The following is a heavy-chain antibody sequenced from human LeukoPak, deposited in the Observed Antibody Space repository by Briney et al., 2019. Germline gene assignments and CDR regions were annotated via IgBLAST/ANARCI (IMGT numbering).Heavy chain of an antibody. Sequence: ASVKVSCKASGYTFTSYYMHWVRQAPGQGLEWMGRINPNSGGTNYAQKFQGRVTMTRDTSISTAYMELSRLRSDDTAVYYCAQEGSVVVIKGVIRYFDYWGQGTLVTVSS. V-gene: IGHV1-2*06. CDR2: INPNSGGT. D-gene: IGHD3-22*01. J-gene: IGHJ4*02. CDR1: GYTFTSYY. CDR3: AQEGSVVVIKGVIRYFDY.